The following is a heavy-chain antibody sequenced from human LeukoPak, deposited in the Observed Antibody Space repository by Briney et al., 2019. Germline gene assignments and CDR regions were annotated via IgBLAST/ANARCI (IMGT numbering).Heavy chain of an antibody. J-gene: IGHJ5*02. CDR2: ISASGGST. CDR3: AKEREYYDILTGYYRGENWFDP. Sequence: GGSLRLSRAASGFTFSSSAMSWVRQVPGKGLEWVSGISASGGSTSYADSVRGRFTISRDNSKNTLYLQMNSLRAEDTAVYYCAKEREYYDILTGYYRGENWFDPWGQGTLVTVSS. D-gene: IGHD3-9*01. V-gene: IGHV3-23*01. CDR1: GFTFSSSA.